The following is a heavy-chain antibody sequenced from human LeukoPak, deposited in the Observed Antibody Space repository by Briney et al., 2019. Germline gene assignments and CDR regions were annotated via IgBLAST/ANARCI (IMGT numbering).Heavy chain of an antibody. CDR2: INHSGST. J-gene: IGHJ5*02. Sequence: SETLSLTCAVYGGSFSGYYWSWIRQPPGKGLEWIGEINHSGSTNYNPSLKSRVTISVDTSKNQFSLKLSSVTAADTAVCYCARGLRGYYTGWFDPWGQGTLVTVSS. CDR3: ARGLRGYYTGWFDP. V-gene: IGHV4-34*01. D-gene: IGHD3-3*01. CDR1: GGSFSGYY.